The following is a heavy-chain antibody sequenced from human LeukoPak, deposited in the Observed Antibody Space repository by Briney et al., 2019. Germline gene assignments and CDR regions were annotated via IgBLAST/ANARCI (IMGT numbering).Heavy chain of an antibody. CDR1: GGSISSSNW. J-gene: IGHJ5*02. Sequence: PSGTLSLTCAVSGGSISSSNWWSWVRQPPGKGLEWIGEIYHSGSTNYNPSLKSRVAISVDKSKNQFSLKLSSVTAADTAVYYCARDEAAAGGRWFDPWGQGTLVTVSS. CDR3: ARDEAAAGGRWFDP. CDR2: IYHSGST. V-gene: IGHV4-4*02. D-gene: IGHD6-13*01.